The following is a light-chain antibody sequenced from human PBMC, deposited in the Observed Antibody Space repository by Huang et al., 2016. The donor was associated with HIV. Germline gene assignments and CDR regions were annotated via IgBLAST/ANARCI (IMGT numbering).Light chain of an antibody. CDR3: QQYHGIPWT. Sequence: DIQMTQSPSSLSASVGDRVTITCRASQGIGNSLAWYQQKPEKAPRLLLYATSRLESGVPSRFIVSGSGTHYTPTISTLQPEDIASYYFQQYHGIPWTFGQGTKVEIK. CDR2: ATS. J-gene: IGKJ1*01. CDR1: QGIGNS. V-gene: IGKV1-NL1*01.